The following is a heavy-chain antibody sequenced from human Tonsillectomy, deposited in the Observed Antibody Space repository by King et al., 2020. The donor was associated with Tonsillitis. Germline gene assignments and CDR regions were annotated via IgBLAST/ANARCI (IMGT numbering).Heavy chain of an antibody. D-gene: IGHD3-16*02. CDR1: GGSISSYY. CDR2: IFYNGST. CDR3: ARGDGGSYRPQLDY. J-gene: IGHJ4*02. Sequence: QLQESGPGLVKPSETLSITCTVSGGSISSYYWSWIRQPPGKGLEWIGYIFYNGSTNYNPSLKSRVTISVDTSKNQFSLKLSSVTAADTAVYYCARGDGGSYRPQLDYWGQGTLVTVSS. V-gene: IGHV4-59*01.